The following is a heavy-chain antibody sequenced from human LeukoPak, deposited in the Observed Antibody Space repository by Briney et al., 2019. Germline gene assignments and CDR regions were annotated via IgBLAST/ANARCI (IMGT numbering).Heavy chain of an antibody. V-gene: IGHV4-39*01. CDR1: GGSISTDGSY. J-gene: IGHJ6*02. CDR3: ARHLFFFKQKTAYDMDV. Sequence: SETLTLTCTVSGGSISTDGSYCGWNRQPPEKGLEWIETICYSGTTYFNPSLKSRVTISVDTSKSQFSLRLSSVTAADTSVYYCARHLFFFKQKTAYDMDVWGQGTTVTVSS. D-gene: IGHD3-3*01. CDR2: ICYSGTT.